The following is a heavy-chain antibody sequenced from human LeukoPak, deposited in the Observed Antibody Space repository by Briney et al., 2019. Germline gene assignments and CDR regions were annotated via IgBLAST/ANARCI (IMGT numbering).Heavy chain of an antibody. CDR1: GDSVSSNSAA. CDR2: TYYRSKWYN. V-gene: IGHV6-1*01. J-gene: IGHJ6*03. Sequence: SQTLSLTCAISGDSVSSNSAAWNWIRQSPSRGLEWLGRTYYRSKWYNDYAVSVKSRITINPDTSKNQFSLQLNSVTPEDTAVYYCAREGVDTAMADYYYYYMDVWGKGTTVTVSS. D-gene: IGHD5-18*01. CDR3: AREGVDTAMADYYYYYMDV.